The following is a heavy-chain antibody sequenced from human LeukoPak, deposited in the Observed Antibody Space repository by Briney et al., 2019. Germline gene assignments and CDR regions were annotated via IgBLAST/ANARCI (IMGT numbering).Heavy chain of an antibody. CDR1: GFTFSSYA. J-gene: IGHJ4*02. Sequence: PGGSLRLSCAASGFTFSSYAMSWVRQAPGKGLEWVSAISGSGGSTYYADSVKGRFTISRDNSKNTLYLQMNSLRAEDTAVYYCAKDPPSYYDFWSGYSFDYWGQGTLVTVSS. V-gene: IGHV3-23*01. D-gene: IGHD3-3*01. CDR3: AKDPPSYYDFWSGYSFDY. CDR2: ISGSGGST.